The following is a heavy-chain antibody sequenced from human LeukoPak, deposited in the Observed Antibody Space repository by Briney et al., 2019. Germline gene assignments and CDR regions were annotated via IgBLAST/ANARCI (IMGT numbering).Heavy chain of an antibody. D-gene: IGHD6-19*01. J-gene: IGHJ4*02. CDR3: ARDLGGSGWYVY. CDR1: GGSISSYY. Sequence: PSETLSLTCTVSGGSISSYYWSWIRQPPGKGLEWIGYIYYSGSTNYNPSLKSRVTISVDTSKNQFSLKLSSVTAADTAVYYCARDLGGSGWYVYWGQGTLVTVSS. V-gene: IGHV4-59*01. CDR2: IYYSGST.